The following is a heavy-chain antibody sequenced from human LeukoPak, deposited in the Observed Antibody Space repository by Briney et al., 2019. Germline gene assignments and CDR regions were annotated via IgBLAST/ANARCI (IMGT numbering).Heavy chain of an antibody. J-gene: IGHJ6*03. CDR1: GGSISNYY. Sequence: PSETLSLTCTVPGGSISNYYWSWIRQPPGKGLEWIGYIYYSGNTNCNPSLKSRVTISVDTSKNQFSLKLSSVTAADTAVYYCARQRNYYGSGSYQNYMDVWGKGTTVTVSS. CDR3: ARQRNYYGSGSYQNYMDV. V-gene: IGHV4-59*01. CDR2: IYYSGNT. D-gene: IGHD3-10*01.